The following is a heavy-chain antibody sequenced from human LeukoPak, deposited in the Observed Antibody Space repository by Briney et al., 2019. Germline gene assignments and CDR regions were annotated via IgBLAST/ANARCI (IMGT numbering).Heavy chain of an antibody. CDR3: ATRAYYYGSGSYHTWFDP. V-gene: IGHV1-24*01. Sequence: ASVKVSCKVSGYTLTELSMHWVRQAPGKGLEWMGGFDPEDGETIYAQKFQGRVTMTEDTSTDTAYMELSSLRSEDTAVYYCATRAYYYGSGSYHTWFDPWGQGTLVTVSS. J-gene: IGHJ5*02. CDR1: GYTLTELS. D-gene: IGHD3-10*01. CDR2: FDPEDGET.